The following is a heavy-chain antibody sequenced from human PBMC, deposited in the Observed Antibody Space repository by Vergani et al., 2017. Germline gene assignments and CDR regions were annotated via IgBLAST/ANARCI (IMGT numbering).Heavy chain of an antibody. Sequence: QVQLVESGGGVVQPGGSLRLSCAASGFTFSSYGMHWVRQAPGKELEWVAFIRYDGSNKYYADSVKGRFTISRDNSKNTLYLQMNSLRAEDTAVYYCAKDPHIVVVPAAIRVNTHVDYWGQGTLVTVSS. D-gene: IGHD2-2*01. CDR3: AKDPHIVVVPAAIRVNTHVDY. V-gene: IGHV3-30*02. CDR1: GFTFSSYG. J-gene: IGHJ4*02. CDR2: IRYDGSNK.